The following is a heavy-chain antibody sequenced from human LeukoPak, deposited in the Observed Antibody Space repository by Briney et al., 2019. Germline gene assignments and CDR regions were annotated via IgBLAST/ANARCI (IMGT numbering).Heavy chain of an antibody. J-gene: IGHJ4*02. CDR2: IWYDGSNK. Sequence: GGSLRLSCAASGFTFSGYGMHWVRQAPGKGLEWVAVIWYDGSNKYYADSVKGRFTISRDNSKNTLNLQLNSLRAEDTALYYCAKDRVGAMPMNFLDYWGQGTPVIVSS. CDR3: AKDRVGAMPMNFLDY. CDR1: GFTFSGYG. D-gene: IGHD1-26*01. V-gene: IGHV3-33*06.